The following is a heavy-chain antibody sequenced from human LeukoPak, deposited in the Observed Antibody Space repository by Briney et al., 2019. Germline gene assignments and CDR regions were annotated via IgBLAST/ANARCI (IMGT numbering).Heavy chain of an antibody. J-gene: IGHJ4*02. CDR2: ITCDGGST. CDR1: GFTLDNYT. Sequence: PGGTLRLSCAASGFTLDNYTMQWVRQAPAKGPESVFLITCDGGSTYYEASVKSRFTISRDNTKNSLYLQMNSLRTEDTALYYCAKDKGDSSGWSFDYWGQGTLVTVSS. D-gene: IGHD6-19*01. V-gene: IGHV3-43*01. CDR3: AKDKGDSSGWSFDY.